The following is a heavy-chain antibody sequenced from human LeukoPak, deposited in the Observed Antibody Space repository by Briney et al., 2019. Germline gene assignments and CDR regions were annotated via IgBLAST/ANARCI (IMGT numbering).Heavy chain of an antibody. Sequence: PGGSLRLSCAASGFSLSTYGVGWVRQPPGKGLEWVSGITGTGGSTYYADSVKGRFTVSRDTSKNTLYLQMNSLRAEDTAIYYCAKDHGTAVAGFYYWGQGTLVTVSS. D-gene: IGHD6-19*01. V-gene: IGHV3-23*01. J-gene: IGHJ4*02. CDR3: AKDHGTAVAGFYY. CDR1: GFSLSTYG. CDR2: ITGTGGST.